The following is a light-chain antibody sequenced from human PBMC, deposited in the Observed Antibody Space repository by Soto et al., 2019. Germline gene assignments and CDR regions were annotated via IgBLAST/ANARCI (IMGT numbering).Light chain of an antibody. CDR2: LNSDGSH. J-gene: IGLJ3*02. CDR3: QTWGAGIRV. Sequence: QLVLTQSPSASASPGASVRLTCTLSSGHSSYVIAWHQQQPEKGPRYLMKLNSDGSHSRGDGIPDRFSGSSSGAERYLTISSLQSDDEADYSCQTWGAGIRVFGGGTKLTVL. V-gene: IGLV4-69*01. CDR1: SGHSSYV.